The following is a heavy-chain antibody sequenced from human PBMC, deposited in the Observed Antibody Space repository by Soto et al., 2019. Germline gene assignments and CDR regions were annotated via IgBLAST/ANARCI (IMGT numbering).Heavy chain of an antibody. CDR2: ISSSSSTI. J-gene: IGHJ6*02. D-gene: IGHD2-15*01. Sequence: GGSLRLSCAASGFTFSSYSMNWVRQAPGKGLEWVSYISSSSSTIYYADSVKGRFTISRDNAKNSLYLQMNSLRDEDTAVYYCARDPGLLSGGYGMDVWGQGTTVTVSS. V-gene: IGHV3-48*02. CDR3: ARDPGLLSGGYGMDV. CDR1: GFTFSSYS.